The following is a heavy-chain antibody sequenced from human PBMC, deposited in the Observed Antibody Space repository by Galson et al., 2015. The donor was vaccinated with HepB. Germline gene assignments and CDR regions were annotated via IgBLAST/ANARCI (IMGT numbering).Heavy chain of an antibody. CDR1: GFTFSAYY. D-gene: IGHD3-22*01. CDR3: ARFASSAQDYYFYMDV. Sequence: SLRLSCAASGFTFSAYYMSWIRQAPGKGLEWISYISGNSDYIDYAGSVKGRFTISRAKNSLYLQMNSLRAEDSAVYYCARFASSAQDYYFYMDVWGKGTTVSVSS. V-gene: IGHV3-11*06. CDR2: ISGNSDYI. J-gene: IGHJ6*03.